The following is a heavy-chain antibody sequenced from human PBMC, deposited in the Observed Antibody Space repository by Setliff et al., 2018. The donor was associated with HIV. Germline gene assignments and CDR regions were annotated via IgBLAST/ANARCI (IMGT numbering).Heavy chain of an antibody. D-gene: IGHD3-3*01. V-gene: IGHV3-23*01. J-gene: IGHJ4*02. CDR3: AKDVVKFWSGSGALDF. Sequence: GGSLRLSCAASGFTFNIYAMSWVRQAPGSGLEWVATFGTATVIDYTDSVKGRFTISRDNSKNMVYLQMTSLRAEDTAVYYCAKDVVKFWSGSGALDFWGPGTLVTVSS. CDR1: GFTFNIYA. CDR2: FGTATVI.